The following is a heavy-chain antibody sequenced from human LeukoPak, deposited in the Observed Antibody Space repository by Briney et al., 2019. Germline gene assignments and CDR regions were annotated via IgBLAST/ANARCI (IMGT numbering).Heavy chain of an antibody. J-gene: IGHJ4*02. CDR3: AKEDEYYYDSSGYSYFDY. V-gene: IGHV3-33*06. D-gene: IGHD3-22*01. Sequence: PGTSLRLSCAASGFTFSIYGMHWVRQAPGKGLEWVAVIWYDGSNKYYVDSVKGRFTISRDNSKNTLYLQMNSLRAEDTAVYYCAKEDEYYYDSSGYSYFDYWGQGTLVTVSS. CDR1: GFTFSIYG. CDR2: IWYDGSNK.